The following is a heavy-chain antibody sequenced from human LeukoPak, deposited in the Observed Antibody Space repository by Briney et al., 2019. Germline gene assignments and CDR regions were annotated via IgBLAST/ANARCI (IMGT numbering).Heavy chain of an antibody. V-gene: IGHV1-8*01. CDR3: ARDARAKLYDFWSGYYAGHGNWFDP. J-gene: IGHJ5*02. CDR1: GYTFTSYD. Sequence: GASVKVSCKASGYTFTSYDINWVRQATGQGLEWMGWMNPNSGNTGYAQKFQGRVTMTRNTSISTAYMELSSLRSDDTAVYYCARDARAKLYDFWSGYYAGHGNWFDPWGQGTLVTVSS. CDR2: MNPNSGNT. D-gene: IGHD3-3*01.